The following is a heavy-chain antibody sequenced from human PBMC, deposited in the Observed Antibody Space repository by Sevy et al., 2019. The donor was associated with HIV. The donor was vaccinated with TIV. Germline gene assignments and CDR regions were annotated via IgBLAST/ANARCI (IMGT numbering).Heavy chain of an antibody. CDR3: ASGIGVYDSSGYYGGYDAFDI. V-gene: IGHV1-2*02. J-gene: IGHJ3*02. CDR2: INPNSGGT. D-gene: IGHD3-22*01. Sequence: ASVNVSCKASGYTFTGYYMHWVRQAPGQGLEWMGWINPNSGGTNYAQKFQGRVTMTRDTSISTAYMELSRLGSDDTAVYYCASGIGVYDSSGYYGGYDAFDIWGQGTMVTVSS. CDR1: GYTFTGYY.